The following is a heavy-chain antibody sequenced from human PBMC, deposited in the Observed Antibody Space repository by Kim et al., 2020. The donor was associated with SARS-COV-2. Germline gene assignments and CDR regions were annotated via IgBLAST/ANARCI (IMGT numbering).Heavy chain of an antibody. V-gene: IGHV3-30*18. Sequence: GGSLRLSCAASGFIFSNYGMHWVRQAPGKGLEWVAATSYDESKKSYAASMKGRFTISKDNSMNKLYPQMISLRTEDTAVYFCAKALPRGQGLGNTEFDYWGQGTLVTVSS. D-gene: IGHD7-27*01. CDR2: TSYDESKK. CDR3: AKALPRGQGLGNTEFDY. CDR1: GFIFSNYG. J-gene: IGHJ4*02.